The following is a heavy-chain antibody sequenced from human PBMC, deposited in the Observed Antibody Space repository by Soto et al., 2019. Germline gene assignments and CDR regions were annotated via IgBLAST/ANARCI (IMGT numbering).Heavy chain of an antibody. D-gene: IGHD2-2*01. CDR2: ISGSGGST. J-gene: IGHJ4*02. CDR1: GFTFSSYA. V-gene: IGHV3-23*01. CDR3: AKLFGVPAAMASYFDY. Sequence: GGSLRLSCAASGFTFSSYAMSWVRQAPGKGLEWVSAISGSGGSTYYADSVKGRFTISRDNSKNTLYLQMNSLRAEDTAVYYCAKLFGVPAAMASYFDYWGQGTLVTVSS.